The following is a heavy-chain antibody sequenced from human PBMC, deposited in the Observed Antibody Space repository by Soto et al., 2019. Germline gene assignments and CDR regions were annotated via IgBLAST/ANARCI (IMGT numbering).Heavy chain of an antibody. CDR3: ARDWFGTSYYYYYGMDV. Sequence: GASVKVSCKASGYTFTSYAMHWVRQAPGQRLEWMGWINAGNGNTKYSQRFQGRVTITRDTSASTAYMELRSLRSDDTAVYYCARDWFGTSYYYYYGMDVWGQGTTVTVSS. V-gene: IGHV1-3*01. D-gene: IGHD3-10*01. J-gene: IGHJ6*02. CDR2: INAGNGNT. CDR1: GYTFTSYA.